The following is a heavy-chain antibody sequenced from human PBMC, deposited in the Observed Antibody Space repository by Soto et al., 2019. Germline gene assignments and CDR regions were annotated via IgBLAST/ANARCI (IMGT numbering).Heavy chain of an antibody. Sequence: GGSLRLSCAASGFTVSSNYMSWVRQAPGKGLEWVSVIYSGGSTYYADSVKGRFTISRLNSKNTLYLQMNSLRAEDMAVYYCARDEKVRGVDYWGQGTLVTVSS. V-gene: IGHV3-66*01. CDR2: IYSGGST. D-gene: IGHD3-10*01. J-gene: IGHJ4*02. CDR3: ARDEKVRGVDY. CDR1: GFTVSSNY.